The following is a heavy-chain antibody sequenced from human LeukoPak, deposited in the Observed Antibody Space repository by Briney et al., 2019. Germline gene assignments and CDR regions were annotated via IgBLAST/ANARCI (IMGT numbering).Heavy chain of an antibody. CDR3: ARDKGGSAQYGMDV. D-gene: IGHD3-10*01. CDR1: GGSISSSSYY. Sequence: SETLSLTCTVSGGSISSSSYYCGWIRQPPGKGLEWIGIMYNGGTTYYNTSLKSRVTISVDSSKDQLSLKLSSVTAADTAVYYCARDKGGSAQYGMDVWGQGTTVTVSS. CDR2: MYNGGTT. V-gene: IGHV4-39*07. J-gene: IGHJ6*02.